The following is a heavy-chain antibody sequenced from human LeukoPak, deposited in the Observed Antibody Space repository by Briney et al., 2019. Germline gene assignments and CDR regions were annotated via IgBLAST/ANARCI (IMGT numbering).Heavy chain of an antibody. D-gene: IGHD2-2*01. V-gene: IGHV3-48*01. CDR1: GFTFSTYS. J-gene: IGHJ4*02. CDR2: ISDSGAM. CDR3: ARGKVSTSCYDY. Sequence: GGSLRLSCAASGFTFSTYSMKWVRQAPGKGLEWVSYISDSGAMYYADSVRGRFTISRENAQNSLFLQMNSLRAEDTAVYYCARGKVSTSCYDYWGQGTLVTVSS.